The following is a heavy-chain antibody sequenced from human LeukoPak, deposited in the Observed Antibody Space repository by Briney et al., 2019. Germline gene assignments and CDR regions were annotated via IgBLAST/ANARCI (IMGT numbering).Heavy chain of an antibody. CDR2: ISSSSSTI. CDR1: GFTFSSYN. V-gene: IGHV3-48*01. J-gene: IGHJ4*02. CDR3: ARDLRYYGSGRYYNVLDY. D-gene: IGHD3-10*01. Sequence: GGSLRLSCAAFGFTFSSYNMNWVRQTPGKGLEWVSYISSSSSTIYYADSLKGRFTISRDNAKNSLYLQMNSLRAEDTAVYYCARDLRYYGSGRYYNVLDYWGQGTPVTVSS.